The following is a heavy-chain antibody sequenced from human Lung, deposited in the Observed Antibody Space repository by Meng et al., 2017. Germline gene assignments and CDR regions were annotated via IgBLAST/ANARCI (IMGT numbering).Heavy chain of an antibody. CDR1: GYTFTTYT. J-gene: IGHJ5*02. V-gene: IGHV7-4-1*02. Sequence: QAQLEHSGPELKKRGASVKVSCKASGYTFTTYTINWVRQAHGRGLEWMGWISTNTGNPTYVQGFTGRFVVSLDTSVSKAYLQISSLEAADTAVYYCARGGDFDPWGQGTLVTVSS. D-gene: IGHD2/OR15-2a*01. CDR2: ISTNTGNP. CDR3: ARGGDFDP.